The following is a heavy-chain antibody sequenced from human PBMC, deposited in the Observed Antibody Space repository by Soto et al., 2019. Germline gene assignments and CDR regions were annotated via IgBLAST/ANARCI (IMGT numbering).Heavy chain of an antibody. CDR1: GCSFMSNIYY. J-gene: IGHJ4*02. D-gene: IGHD3-22*01. CDR3: ARQHYYDSSGYYTWN. V-gene: IGHV4-39*01. CDR2: VHYSGST. Sequence: SDTPSLTCSVSGCSFMSNIYYCVCIGQPPGKGLEWIATVHYSGSTYYTPSLKNRVTISADTSNNQFSLRLNSVTAADTAVYYCARQHYYDSSGYYTWNWGQGTLVT.